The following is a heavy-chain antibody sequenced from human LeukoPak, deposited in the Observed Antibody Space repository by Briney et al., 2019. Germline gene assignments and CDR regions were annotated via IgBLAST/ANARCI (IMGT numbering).Heavy chain of an antibody. Sequence: GGSLRLSCAASGFTFSIYNMNWVRQAPGKGLEWVSLISSSSSSVYYADSVKGRFTISRDNAKNSVYLQMNSLTAEDTAVYYCARDRLSSGCPDYWGQGTLVTVSS. CDR2: ISSSSSSV. CDR3: ARDRLSSGCPDY. J-gene: IGHJ4*02. CDR1: GFTFSIYN. D-gene: IGHD6-19*01. V-gene: IGHV3-21*06.